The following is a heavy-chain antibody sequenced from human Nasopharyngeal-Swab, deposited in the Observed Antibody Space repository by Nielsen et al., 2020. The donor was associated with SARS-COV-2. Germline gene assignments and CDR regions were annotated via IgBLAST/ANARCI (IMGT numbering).Heavy chain of an antibody. Sequence: GESLKISCAASGFTFSDYYMSWIRQAPGKGLEWVSYISSSGSTIYYADSVKGRFTISRDNAKDSLYLQMNGLRAEDTAVYYCARDRDGYNFKSTNDAFDIWGQGTMVTVSS. V-gene: IGHV3-11*04. CDR3: ARDRDGYNFKSTNDAFDI. J-gene: IGHJ3*02. CDR2: ISSSGSTI. CDR1: GFTFSDYY. D-gene: IGHD5-24*01.